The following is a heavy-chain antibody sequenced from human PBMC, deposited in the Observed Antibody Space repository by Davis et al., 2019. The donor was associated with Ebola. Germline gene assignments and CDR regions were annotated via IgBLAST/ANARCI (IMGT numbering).Heavy chain of an antibody. CDR3: ARGSQVAGTDY. V-gene: IGHV3-53*05. CDR2: IYSGGST. Sequence: GESLKISCAASGFTVSSNYMSWVRQAPGKGLEWVSVIYSGGSTYYADSVKGRFTISRDNSKNTLYLQMNSLRAEDTAVYYCARGSQVAGTDYWGQGTLVTVSS. J-gene: IGHJ4*02. D-gene: IGHD6-19*01. CDR1: GFTVSSNY.